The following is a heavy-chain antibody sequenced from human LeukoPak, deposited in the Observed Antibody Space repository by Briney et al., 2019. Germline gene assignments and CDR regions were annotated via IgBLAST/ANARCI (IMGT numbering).Heavy chain of an antibody. CDR3: AREAYYFDGSGEYKAFDY. J-gene: IGHJ4*02. CDR1: GYTFTSHH. Sequence: ASVKVSCKASGYTFTSHHIHWVRQAPGQGLEWMGMLQSYGGIIAYAQHFQGRLTMTRDTSTSTVYMELSGLRSEDTAVYFCAREAYYFDGSGEYKAFDYWGQGTLVTVSS. V-gene: IGHV1-46*01. CDR2: LQSYGGII. D-gene: IGHD3-10*01.